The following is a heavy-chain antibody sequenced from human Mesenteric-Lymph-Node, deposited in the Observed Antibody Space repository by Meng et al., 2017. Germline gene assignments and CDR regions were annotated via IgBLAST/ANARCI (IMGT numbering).Heavy chain of an antibody. CDR3: ARITTMVRGVIGY. CDR2: IYYSGGT. D-gene: IGHD3-10*01. Sequence: VQLQGSGPGLVKPSPTLSLTCTVSGGSISSGDYYWSWIRQPPGKGLELIGHIYYSGGTSYNPSLKSRVTISVDTSKNQFSLKLSSVTAADTAVYYCARITTMVRGVIGYWGQGTLVTVSS. CDR1: GGSISSGDYY. J-gene: IGHJ4*02. V-gene: IGHV4-30-4*01.